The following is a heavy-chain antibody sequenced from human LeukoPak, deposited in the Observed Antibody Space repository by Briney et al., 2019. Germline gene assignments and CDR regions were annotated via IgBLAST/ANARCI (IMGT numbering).Heavy chain of an antibody. CDR2: VYTSGST. V-gene: IGHV4-61*02. CDR3: ARVDYGSGSYYAFDV. CDR1: GGSISSGSYY. D-gene: IGHD3-10*01. J-gene: IGHJ3*01. Sequence: SETLSLTCTVSGGSISSGSYYWSWIRQSAGTGLEWIGRVYTSGSTNYNPSLKSRVTILIDTSKNHFSLRLSSVTAADTAVYYCARVDYGSGSYYAFDVWGQGTMVTVSS.